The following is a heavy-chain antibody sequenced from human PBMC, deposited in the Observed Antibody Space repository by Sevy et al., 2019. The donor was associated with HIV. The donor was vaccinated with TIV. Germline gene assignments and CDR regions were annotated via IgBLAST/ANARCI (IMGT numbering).Heavy chain of an antibody. CDR1: GFTFSSYG. D-gene: IGHD3-3*01. CDR3: AKESVLRFLEWTNSYGMDV. CDR2: IRYDGSNK. Sequence: GESLKISCAASGFTFSSYGMHWVRQAPGKGLEWVAFIRYDGSNKYYADSVKGRFTISRDNSKNTRYLQMNSLRAEDTAVYYCAKESVLRFLEWTNSYGMDVWGQGTTVTVSS. J-gene: IGHJ6*02. V-gene: IGHV3-30*02.